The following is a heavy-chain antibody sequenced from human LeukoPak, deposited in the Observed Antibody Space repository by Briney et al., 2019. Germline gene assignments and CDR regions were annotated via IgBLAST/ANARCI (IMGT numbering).Heavy chain of an antibody. V-gene: IGHV3-23*01. D-gene: IGHD2-21*01. CDR1: GFTFRSYA. J-gene: IGHJ4*02. CDR2: VSDSGDAT. CDR3: AKSDCGGDGCELLNY. Sequence: SGGSLRLSCAASGFTFRSYAMSWVRQPPGKGLEWVSAVSDSGDATRYADSVKGRFTISRDNSKDTLYLQMNSLRAEDTAVYYCAKSDCGGDGCELLNYWGQGTLVTVSS.